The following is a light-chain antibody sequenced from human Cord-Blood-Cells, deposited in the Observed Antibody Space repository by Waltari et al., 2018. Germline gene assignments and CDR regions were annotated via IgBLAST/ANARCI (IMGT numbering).Light chain of an antibody. J-gene: IGLJ1*01. V-gene: IGLV2-14*03. CDR3: SSYTSSSTLLDV. CDR1: RSDVGGYNY. Sequence: QSALTQPAPVSGSPGPSITISCTGTRSDVGGYNYVSWYQQHPGKAPKLMIYDVSNRPSGVSNRFSGSKSGNTASLTISGLQAEDEADYYCSSYTSSSTLLDVFGTGTKVTVL. CDR2: DVS.